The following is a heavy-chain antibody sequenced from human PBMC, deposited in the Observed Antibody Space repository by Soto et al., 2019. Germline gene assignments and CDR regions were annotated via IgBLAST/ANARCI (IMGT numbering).Heavy chain of an antibody. CDR1: GFTFSSYA. CDR2: ISGGSSTI. CDR3: TRSACMDV. V-gene: IGHV3-48*01. D-gene: IGHD2-2*01. Sequence: GGSLRLSCAASGFTFSSYAMSWVRQAPGKGLEWVSYISGGSSTIYYADSVKGRFTISRDNAKNSLYLQMDSLRAEDTAVYYATRSACMDVWGTGTTVTVSS. J-gene: IGHJ6*03.